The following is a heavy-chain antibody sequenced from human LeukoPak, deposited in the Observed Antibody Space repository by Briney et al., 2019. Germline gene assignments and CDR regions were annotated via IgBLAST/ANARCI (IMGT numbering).Heavy chain of an antibody. J-gene: IGHJ4*02. CDR3: AKVSYYYDSSGYYLPDYFDY. D-gene: IGHD3-22*01. V-gene: IGHV3-23*01. CDR1: GFTFSSYA. CDR2: ISGSGGST. Sequence: PGGSLRLSCAASGFTFSSYAMSWVRQAPGKGLEWVSAISGSGGSTYYADSVKGRFTISRDNSKNTLYLQMDSLRAEDTAVYYCAKVSYYYDSSGYYLPDYFDYWGQGTLVTVSS.